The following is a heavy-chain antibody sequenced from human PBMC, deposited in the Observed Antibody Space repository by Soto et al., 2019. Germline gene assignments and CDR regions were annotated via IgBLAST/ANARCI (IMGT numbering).Heavy chain of an antibody. V-gene: IGHV3-48*01. D-gene: IGHD5-18*01. J-gene: IGHJ4*02. Sequence: EVQLVESGGGLVQPGGSLRLSCAASGFTFSRYSMNWVRQAPGRGLEWVSYISSSSSTIYYADSVKGRFTISRDNAKNSLYLQMNSLRAEDTSAYYCARVRPGYSYGLDHWGQGTLVTVS. CDR3: ARVRPGYSYGLDH. CDR1: GFTFSRYS. CDR2: ISSSSSTI.